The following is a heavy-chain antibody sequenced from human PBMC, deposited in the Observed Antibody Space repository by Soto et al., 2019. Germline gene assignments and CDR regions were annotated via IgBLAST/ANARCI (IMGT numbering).Heavy chain of an antibody. Sequence: SETLSLTCTVSGGSISSGDYYWSWIRQPPGKGLEWIGYIYYSGSTYYNPSLKSRVTISVDTSKNQFSLKLSSVTAADTAVYYCASAGPPYYDFWSGSYGMDVWGQGTTVTVS. CDR1: GGSISSGDYY. V-gene: IGHV4-30-4*01. D-gene: IGHD3-3*01. CDR3: ASAGPPYYDFWSGSYGMDV. J-gene: IGHJ6*02. CDR2: IYYSGST.